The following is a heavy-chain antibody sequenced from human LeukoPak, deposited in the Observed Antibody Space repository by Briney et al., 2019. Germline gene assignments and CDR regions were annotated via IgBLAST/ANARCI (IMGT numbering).Heavy chain of an antibody. J-gene: IGHJ6*02. CDR2: IYSTANT. V-gene: IGHV4-59*09. CDR3: ARGRSNYYGMDV. D-gene: IGHD1-26*01. Sequence: IGYIYSTANTNYSPSLKSRVTMSVDTSKNLFSLKVSSVTAADTAVYYCARGRSNYYGMDVWGQGTTVTVSS.